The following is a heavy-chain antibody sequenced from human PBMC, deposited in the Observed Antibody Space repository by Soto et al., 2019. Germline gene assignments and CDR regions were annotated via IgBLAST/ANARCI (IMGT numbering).Heavy chain of an antibody. D-gene: IGHD2-2*01. CDR1: GGSFSGYY. CDR3: ARNSVVPAALDY. CDR2: INHSGST. V-gene: IGHV4-34*01. J-gene: IGHJ4*02. Sequence: QVQLQQWGAGLLKPLETLSLTCAVYGGSFSGYYWSWIRQPPGKGLEWIGEINHSGSTNYNPSLKSRVTISVDTSKNQFSLKLSSVTAADTAVYYCARNSVVPAALDYWGQGTLVTVSS.